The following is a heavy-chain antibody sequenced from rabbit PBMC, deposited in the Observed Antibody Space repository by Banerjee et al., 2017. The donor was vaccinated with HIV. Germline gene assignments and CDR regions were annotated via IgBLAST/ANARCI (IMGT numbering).Heavy chain of an antibody. D-gene: IGHD4-2*01. J-gene: IGHJ4*01. V-gene: IGHV1S40*01. CDR3: ARAPNAGWAAYGSYYFNL. CDR1: GFSFSSSYY. CDR2: IDAGGSGNT. Sequence: QSLEESGGDLVKPGASLTLTCTASGFSFSSSYYMCWVRQAPGRGLEWVACIDAGGSGNTYYTNWAKGRFTISKTSSTTVTLQMTSLTAADTATYFCARAPNAGWAAYGSYYFNLWGQGTLVTVS.